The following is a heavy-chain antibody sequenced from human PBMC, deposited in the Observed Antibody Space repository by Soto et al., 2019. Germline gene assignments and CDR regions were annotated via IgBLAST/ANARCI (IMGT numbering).Heavy chain of an antibody. Sequence: PGESLKISCNGSGYSFTSYWIGWVRQMPGKGLEWMGIIYPGDSDTRYSPSFQGQVTISADKSISTAYLQWSSLKASDTAMYYCARHPTAAGGLFYGMDVWGQGTTVTVSS. CDR1: GYSFTSYW. CDR2: IYPGDSDT. CDR3: ARHPTAAGGLFYGMDV. J-gene: IGHJ6*02. V-gene: IGHV5-51*01. D-gene: IGHD6-13*01.